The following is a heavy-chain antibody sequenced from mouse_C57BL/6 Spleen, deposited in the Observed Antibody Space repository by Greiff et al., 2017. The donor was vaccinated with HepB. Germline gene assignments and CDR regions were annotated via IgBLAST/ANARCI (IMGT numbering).Heavy chain of an antibody. V-gene: IGHV5-17*01. J-gene: IGHJ2*01. Sequence: DVHLVESGGGLVKPGGSLKLSCAASGFTFSDYGMHWVRQAPEKGLEWVAYISSGSSTIYYADTVKGRFTISRDNAKNTLFLQMTSLRSEDTAMYYCARGPYYYGSSYDYFDYWGQGTTLTVSS. D-gene: IGHD1-1*01. CDR2: ISSGSSTI. CDR3: ARGPYYYGSSYDYFDY. CDR1: GFTFSDYG.